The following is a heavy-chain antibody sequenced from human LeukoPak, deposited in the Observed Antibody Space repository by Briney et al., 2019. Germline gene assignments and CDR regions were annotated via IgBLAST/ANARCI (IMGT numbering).Heavy chain of an antibody. CDR1: GFTFSSYS. Sequence: GGSLRLSCAASGFTFSSYSMNWVRQAPGKGLEWVSSISSSSSYIYYADSVKGRFTISRDNAKNSLYLQMNSLRVEDTAVYYCANHFACGSTSCPPFDSWGQGTLVTVSS. CDR2: ISSSSSYI. D-gene: IGHD2-2*01. J-gene: IGHJ4*02. V-gene: IGHV3-21*01. CDR3: ANHFACGSTSCPPFDS.